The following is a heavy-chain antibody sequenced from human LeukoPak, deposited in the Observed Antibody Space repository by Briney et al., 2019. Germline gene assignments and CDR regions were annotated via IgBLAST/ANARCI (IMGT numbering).Heavy chain of an antibody. D-gene: IGHD1-1*01. CDR1: GGSISSYY. J-gene: IGHJ6*02. CDR3: ARGRFRNGLEEEVIDV. CDR2: IYTSGST. Sequence: SETLSLTCTASGGSISSYYWSWIRQPAGKGLEWIGRIYTSGSTNYNPSLKSRVTMLVDTSKNQLSLKLSSVTAADTAVYYCARGRFRNGLEEEVIDVWGQGTTVTVSS. V-gene: IGHV4-4*07.